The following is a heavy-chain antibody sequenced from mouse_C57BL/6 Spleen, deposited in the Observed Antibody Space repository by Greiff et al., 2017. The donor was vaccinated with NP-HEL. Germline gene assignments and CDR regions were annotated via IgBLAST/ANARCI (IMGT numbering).Heavy chain of an antibody. CDR1: GFTFSDYY. Sequence: EVKLEESEGGLVQPGSSMKLSCTASGFTFSDYYMAWVRQVPEKGLEWVANINYDGSSTYYLDSLKSRFIISSDNAKNILYRQMSSLKSEDTATYYCARVKSSYYAMDYWGQGTSVTVSS. D-gene: IGHD1-1*01. CDR2: INYDGSST. J-gene: IGHJ4*01. V-gene: IGHV5-16*01. CDR3: ARVKSSYYAMDY.